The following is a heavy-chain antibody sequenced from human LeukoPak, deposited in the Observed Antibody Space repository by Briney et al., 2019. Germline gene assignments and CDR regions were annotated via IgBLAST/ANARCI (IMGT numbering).Heavy chain of an antibody. D-gene: IGHD3-10*01. CDR2: IYPADSDT. Sequence: PGESLNSSCQVSGYIFTNYWIGWVRQMPGKGLESIGIIYPADSDTTYVPAFEGQVTISADKSIDNVYLQWSSLKASDTATYYCARQSRDGSKTRGYYFDSWGQGTLVTVSS. J-gene: IGHJ4*02. V-gene: IGHV5-51*01. CDR1: GYIFTNYW. CDR3: ARQSRDGSKTRGYYFDS.